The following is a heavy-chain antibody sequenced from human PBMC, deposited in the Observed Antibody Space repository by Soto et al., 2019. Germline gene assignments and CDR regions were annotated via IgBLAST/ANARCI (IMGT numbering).Heavy chain of an antibody. V-gene: IGHV4-59*01. J-gene: IGHJ5*02. D-gene: IGHD4-17*01. CDR1: GGSISSYY. CDR2: IYYSGST. Sequence: LSLTCTVSGGSISSYYWSWIRQPPGKGLEWIGYIYYSGSTNYNPTLKSRVTISVDTSKNQFSLKLSSVTAADTAVYYCARDTPRGVTTHLVPLRHATLVTVP. CDR3: ARDTPRGVTTHLVP.